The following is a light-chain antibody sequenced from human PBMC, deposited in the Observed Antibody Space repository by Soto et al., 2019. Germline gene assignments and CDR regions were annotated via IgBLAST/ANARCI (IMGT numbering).Light chain of an antibody. CDR2: GAS. CDR3: QRDGRYPPT. Sequence: ESVLTQSPGTLSLSPGERATLSCRASQSISSDYLAWYQQKPGQAPRLLIYGASSRATDIPGRFSGSGSGTDFTLSISRLEPEDLAVYYCQRDGRYPPTFGGGTKVAIK. V-gene: IGKV3-20*01. CDR1: QSISSDY. J-gene: IGKJ4*01.